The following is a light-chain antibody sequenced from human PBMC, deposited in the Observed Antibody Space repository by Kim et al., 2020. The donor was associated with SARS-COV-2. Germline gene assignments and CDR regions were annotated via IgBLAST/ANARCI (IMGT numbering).Light chain of an antibody. CDR1: QSVGSNY. CDR2: GAS. J-gene: IGKJ3*01. Sequence: EIVLTQSPGTLSLSPGERATLSCRASQSVGSNYFAWYQQKPGQAPRLLIYGASSRATGIPYRFTGSGSGTDFTLTISRLEPEDFAVYYCQQYGTSPLTFGPGTKVDIK. V-gene: IGKV3-20*01. CDR3: QQYGTSPLT.